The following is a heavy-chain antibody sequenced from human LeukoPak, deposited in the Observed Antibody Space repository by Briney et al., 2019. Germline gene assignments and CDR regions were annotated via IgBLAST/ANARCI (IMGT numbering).Heavy chain of an antibody. D-gene: IGHD6-13*01. CDR3: AGGPYPAAGTDHQFDY. Sequence: RPSETLSLTCTVSGASISSYYWSWIRQPPGKGLEWIGYIYYSGSTKYNPSLKSRVTISVDTSKNQFSLKLSSVTAADRAVYYCAGGPYPAAGTDHQFDYWGQGTLVTVSS. CDR2: IYYSGST. V-gene: IGHV4-59*01. J-gene: IGHJ4*02. CDR1: GASISSYY.